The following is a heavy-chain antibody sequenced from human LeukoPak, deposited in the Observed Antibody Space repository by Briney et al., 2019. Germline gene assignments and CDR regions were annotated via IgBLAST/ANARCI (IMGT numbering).Heavy chain of an antibody. J-gene: IGHJ3*01. V-gene: IGHV3-23*01. D-gene: IGHD1-26*01. CDR1: GFTFSSYS. Sequence: PGGSLRLSCAASGFTFSSYSMNWVRLAPGRGLEWVSSISNTGGSTYYADSAKGRFTISRDNSENTLSLQMNSLRAEDTALYYCAKEIKWEPLQPHAFDLWGQGTMVTVSS. CDR3: AKEIKWEPLQPHAFDL. CDR2: ISNTGGST.